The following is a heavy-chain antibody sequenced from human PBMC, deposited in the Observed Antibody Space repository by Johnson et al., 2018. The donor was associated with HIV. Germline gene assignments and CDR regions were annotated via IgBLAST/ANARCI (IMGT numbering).Heavy chain of an antibody. V-gene: IGHV3-66*03. J-gene: IGHJ3*02. CDR2: IYSGGST. D-gene: IGHD3-10*01. Sequence: VQLVESGGGLIQPGGSLRLSCAASGFTVSSNYMSWVRQAPGKGLEWVSVIYSGGSTYYADSVKGRFTISRDNSKNTLYLQMNSLRAEDTAVYYCARRMVQGVIITSGAFDIWGQGTRVTVSA. CDR3: ARRMVQGVIITSGAFDI. CDR1: GFTVSSNY.